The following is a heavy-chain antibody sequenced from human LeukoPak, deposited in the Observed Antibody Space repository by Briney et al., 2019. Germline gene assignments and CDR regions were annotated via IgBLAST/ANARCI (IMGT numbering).Heavy chain of an antibody. Sequence: GGSLRLSCAASGFTFSSYAMSWVRQAPGKGLEWVSAISGSGGSTYYADSVKGLFTISRDNYKNTQYMQMNSLRADDTAVYYCAKDLLPTGGDYWGQGTLVTVSS. V-gene: IGHV3-23*01. J-gene: IGHJ4*02. CDR3: AKDLLPTGGDY. CDR2: ISGSGGST. CDR1: GFTFSSYA. D-gene: IGHD4-17*01.